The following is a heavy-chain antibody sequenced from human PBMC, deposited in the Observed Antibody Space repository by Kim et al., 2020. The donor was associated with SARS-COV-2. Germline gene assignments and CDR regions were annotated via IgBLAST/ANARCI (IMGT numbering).Heavy chain of an antibody. V-gene: IGHV4-59*01. CDR2: GCYSGSA. CDR3: CGSTVATGLFGWGCWFEP. J-gene: IGHJ5*02. Sequence: SETLSLTCTVSGGSISSYDWSWVRQPPGKGLEWVGDGCYSGSANNYPYPKSRGTITVSANTNETSLSLRPSPAADAAAAYYCGSTVATGLFGWGCWFEP. CDR1: GGSISSYD. D-gene: IGHD3-10*01.